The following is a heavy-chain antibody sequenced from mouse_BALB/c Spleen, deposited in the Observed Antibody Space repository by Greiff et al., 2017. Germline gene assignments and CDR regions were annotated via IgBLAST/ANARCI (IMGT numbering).Heavy chain of an antibody. V-gene: IGHV5-6-3*01. J-gene: IGHJ3*01. D-gene: IGHD2-1*01. Sequence: EVKLVESGGGLVQPGGSLKLSCAASGFTFSSYGMSWVRQTPDKRLELVATINSNGGSTYYPDSVKGRFTISRDNAKNTLYLQMSSLKSEDTAMYYCARKGNSGNYAWFACWGQGTLVTVSA. CDR1: GFTFSSYG. CDR3: ARKGNSGNYAWFAC. CDR2: INSNGGST.